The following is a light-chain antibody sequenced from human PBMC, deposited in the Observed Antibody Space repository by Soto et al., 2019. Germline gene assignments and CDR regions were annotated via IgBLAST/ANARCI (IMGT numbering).Light chain of an antibody. CDR2: EAS. Sequence: EIVLTQSPATLSLSPGEWATLSCRASQSVSSYLAWYQQKPGQAPRLLIYEASNRATGIPARFSGSGSGTDFTLTISSLEPEDFAVYYCQQRSTWPRLTFGGGTKVEIK. J-gene: IGKJ4*01. CDR3: QQRSTWPRLT. V-gene: IGKV3-11*01. CDR1: QSVSSY.